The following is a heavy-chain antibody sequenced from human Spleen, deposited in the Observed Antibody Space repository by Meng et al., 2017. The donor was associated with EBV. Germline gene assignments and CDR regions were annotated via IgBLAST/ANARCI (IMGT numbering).Heavy chain of an antibody. CDR2: VYHDGTT. D-gene: IGHD1-26*01. CDR3: ARSPYSGSYYANFDY. Sequence: QVPLQESGPGRVKPSGTLSLTCAVSSGSINSGYWWSWVRQPPGKGLEWIGEVYHDGTTNYSPSLKSRLTISVEKSMNQVSLKLTSVTAADTAVYYCARSPYSGSYYANFDYWGQGVLVTVSS. J-gene: IGHJ4*02. V-gene: IGHV4-4*02. CDR1: SGSINSGYW.